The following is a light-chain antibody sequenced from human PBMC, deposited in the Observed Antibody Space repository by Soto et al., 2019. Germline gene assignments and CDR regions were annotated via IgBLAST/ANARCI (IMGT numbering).Light chain of an antibody. CDR2: DAS. CDR3: QQFNNYPIT. CDR1: QGISSA. J-gene: IGKJ5*01. Sequence: AIQLTQSPSSLSASLGDRVTITCRASQGISSALAWYQQKPGKAPKLLIYDASSLESGVPSRFSGSGSGTDFTLTISSLQPEDFSTYYCQQFNNYPITFGQGTRLEIK. V-gene: IGKV1D-13*01.